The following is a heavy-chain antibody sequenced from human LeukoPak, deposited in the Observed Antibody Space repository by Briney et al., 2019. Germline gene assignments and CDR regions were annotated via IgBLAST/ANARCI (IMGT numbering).Heavy chain of an antibody. V-gene: IGHV3-11*05. CDR2: ISSSSSYT. J-gene: IGHJ4*02. D-gene: IGHD5-18*01. Sequence: GGSLRLSCAASGFTFSDYYMSWIRQAPGKGLKWVSYISSSSSYTNYADSVKGRFTISRDNAKNSLYLQMNSLRAEDTAVYYCAREGYSYGHHYWGQGTLVTVSS. CDR3: AREGYSYGHHY. CDR1: GFTFSDYY.